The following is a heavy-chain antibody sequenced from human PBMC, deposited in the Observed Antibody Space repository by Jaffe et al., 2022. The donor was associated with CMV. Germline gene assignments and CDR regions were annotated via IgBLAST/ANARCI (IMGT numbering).Heavy chain of an antibody. CDR3: ARGICSGGSCYPDY. J-gene: IGHJ4*02. D-gene: IGHD2-15*01. V-gene: IGHV1-69*09. CDR2: IIPILGIA. Sequence: QVQLVQSGAEVKKPGSSVKVSCKASGGTFSSYAISWVRQAPGQGLEWMGRIIPILGIANYAQKFQGRVTITADKSTSTAYMELSSLRSEDTAVYYCARGICSGGSCYPDYWGQGTLVTVSS. CDR1: GGTFSSYA.